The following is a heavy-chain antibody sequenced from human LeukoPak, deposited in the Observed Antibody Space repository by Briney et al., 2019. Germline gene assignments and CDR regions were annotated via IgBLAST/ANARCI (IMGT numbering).Heavy chain of an antibody. CDR2: ISSNGGST. CDR3: ARGWDYGDYLYYFDY. Sequence: GGSLRLSCAASGFTFSSYGMHWVRQAPGKGLEYVPAISSNGGSTYYANSVKGRFTISRDNSKNTLYLQMGSLRAEDMAVYYCARGWDYGDYLYYFDYWGQGTLVTVSS. CDR1: GFTFSSYG. J-gene: IGHJ4*02. V-gene: IGHV3-64*01. D-gene: IGHD4-17*01.